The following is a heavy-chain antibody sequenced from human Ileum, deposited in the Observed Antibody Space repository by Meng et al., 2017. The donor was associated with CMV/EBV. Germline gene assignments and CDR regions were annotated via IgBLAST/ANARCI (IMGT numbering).Heavy chain of an antibody. CDR3: IQQPAVGFYYPFDF. CDR1: GFSFSSHA. CDR2: VSGSGGSV. D-gene: IGHD3-22*01. Sequence: SGFSFSSHAMTWVRQAPGKGLEWVSSVSGSGGSVYYAESLRDRFTISRDNSKSTMYLQMNSLRAEDTAIYYCIQQPAVGFYYPFDFWGQGTLVTVSS. J-gene: IGHJ4*02. V-gene: IGHV3-23*01.